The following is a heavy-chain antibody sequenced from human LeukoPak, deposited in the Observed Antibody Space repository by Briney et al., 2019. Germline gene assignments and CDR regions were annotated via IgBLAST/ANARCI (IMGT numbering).Heavy chain of an antibody. CDR2: INHSGST. CDR3: ASTMVRGVMYYYYYMDV. J-gene: IGHJ6*03. D-gene: IGHD3-10*01. Sequence: SETLSLTCAVYGGSFSGYYWSWIRQPPGKGLEWIGEINHSGSTNYNPSLKSRVTISVDTSKNQFSLKLSSVTAADTAVYYCASTMVRGVMYYYYYMDVWGKGTTVTISS. CDR1: GGSFSGYY. V-gene: IGHV4-34*01.